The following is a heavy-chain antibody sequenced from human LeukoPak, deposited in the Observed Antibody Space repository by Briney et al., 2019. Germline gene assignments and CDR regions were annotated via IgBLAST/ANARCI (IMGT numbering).Heavy chain of an antibody. D-gene: IGHD3-22*01. Sequence: PGGSLRLSCAASGFTFSSYGMSWVRQAPGKGLEWVSFITTSGATTSYADSVKGRSTISRDNPRSTLYMQMNSLRDEDTALYYCAIMHGYYDGSGYWVQWGQGTLVTVSS. CDR2: ITTSGATT. CDR1: GFTFSSYG. J-gene: IGHJ4*02. V-gene: IGHV3-23*01. CDR3: AIMHGYYDGSGYWVQ.